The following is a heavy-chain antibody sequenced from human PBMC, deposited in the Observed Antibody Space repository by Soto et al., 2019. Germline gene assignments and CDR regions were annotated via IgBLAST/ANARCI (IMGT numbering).Heavy chain of an antibody. Sequence: PSETLSLTCTVSGGSISSYYWSWIRQPPGKGLEWIGYIYYSGSTNYNPSLKSRVTISVDTSKNQFSLKLSSVTAADTAVYYCARDSIAVDYWGQGTLVTVSS. CDR3: ARDSIAVDY. J-gene: IGHJ4*02. CDR1: GGSISSYY. D-gene: IGHD6-6*01. CDR2: IYYSGST. V-gene: IGHV4-59*01.